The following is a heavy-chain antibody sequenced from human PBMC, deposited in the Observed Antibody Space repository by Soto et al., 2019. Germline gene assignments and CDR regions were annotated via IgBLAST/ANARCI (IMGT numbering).Heavy chain of an antibody. CDR1: GFTVSSNY. D-gene: IGHD3-22*01. Sequence: EVQLVESGGGLIQPGGSLRLSCAASGFTVSSNYMSWVRQAPGKGLEWVSVIYSGGSTYYADSVKGRFTISRDNSKNTLYLQMNSLRAEDTAVYYCARVWRNYYDSSGYSNWGQGTLVTVSS. J-gene: IGHJ4*02. CDR3: ARVWRNYYDSSGYSN. V-gene: IGHV3-53*01. CDR2: IYSGGST.